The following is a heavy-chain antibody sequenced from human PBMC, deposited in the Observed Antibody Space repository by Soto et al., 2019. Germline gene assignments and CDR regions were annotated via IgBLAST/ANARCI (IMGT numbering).Heavy chain of an antibody. J-gene: IGHJ2*01. Sequence: QVQLQQWGAGPLRPLETLSLTCGVSGGSFSGYYWAWIRQSPGKGLEWIGEINDRGSINYNPSLKSRVGISFDAAKKHYSRTLRSVTAEDTNVSHCAREGHDIWTGQLWVWDFQLWGRGTLVTVSS. V-gene: IGHV4-34*01. CDR2: INDRGSI. D-gene: IGHD3-9*01. CDR3: AREGHDIWTGQLWVWDFQL. CDR1: GGSFSGYY.